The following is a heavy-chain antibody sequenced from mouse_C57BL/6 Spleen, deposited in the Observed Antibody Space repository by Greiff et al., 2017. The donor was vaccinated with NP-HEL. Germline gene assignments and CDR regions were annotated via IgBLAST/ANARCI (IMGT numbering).Heavy chain of an antibody. D-gene: IGHD2-3*01. CDR1: GYAFTNYL. CDR2: INPGSGGT. J-gene: IGHJ2*01. CDR3: ARWYDGYSGLDY. V-gene: IGHV1-54*01. Sequence: QVQLQQSGAELVRPGTSVKVSCKASGYAFTNYLIEWVKQRPGQGLEWIGVINPGSGGTNYNEKFKGKATLTADKSSSTAYMQLSSLTSEDSAVYFCARWYDGYSGLDYWGQGTTLTVSS.